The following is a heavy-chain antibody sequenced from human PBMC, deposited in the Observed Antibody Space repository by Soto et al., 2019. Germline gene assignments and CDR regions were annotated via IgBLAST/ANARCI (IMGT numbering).Heavy chain of an antibody. D-gene: IGHD3-22*01. J-gene: IGHJ6*02. CDR2: IRSKASGYAT. CDR3: ARLVDYYDPYYYYGMDV. V-gene: IGHV3-73*01. Sequence: PGGSLRLSCAASGFTFSDSAIQWVRQASGKGLEWVGRIRSKASGYATAYAASVKGRFTISRDNAKNSLYLQMNSLRAEDTAVYYCARLVDYYDPYYYYGMDVWGQGTTVTVSS. CDR1: GFTFSDSA.